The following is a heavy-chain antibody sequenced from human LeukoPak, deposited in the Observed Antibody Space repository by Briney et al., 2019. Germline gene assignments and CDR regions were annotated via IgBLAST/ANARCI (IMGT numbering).Heavy chain of an antibody. D-gene: IGHD1-26*01. Sequence: GRSLRLSCAASGFTFSSYAMHWVRQAPGKGLEWVAVISYDGSNKYYAGSVKGRFTISRDNSKNTLYLQMNSLRAEDTAVYYCARDGSGSYYVSYFDYWGQGTLVTVSS. J-gene: IGHJ4*02. V-gene: IGHV3-30-3*01. CDR3: ARDGSGSYYVSYFDY. CDR1: GFTFSSYA. CDR2: ISYDGSNK.